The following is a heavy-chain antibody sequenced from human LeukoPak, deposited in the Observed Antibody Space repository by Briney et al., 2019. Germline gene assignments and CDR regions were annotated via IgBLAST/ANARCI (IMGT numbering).Heavy chain of an antibody. J-gene: IGHJ4*02. D-gene: IGHD1-26*01. Sequence: GGSLRLSCAASGFTFSSYAMSGVRQAPGKGLEWVSAISGSGGSTYYADSVKGRFTISRDNSKNTLYLQMNSLRAEDTAVYYCAKLKWELGYFDYWGQGTLVTVSS. CDR1: GFTFSSYA. CDR2: ISGSGGST. CDR3: AKLKWELGYFDY. V-gene: IGHV3-23*01.